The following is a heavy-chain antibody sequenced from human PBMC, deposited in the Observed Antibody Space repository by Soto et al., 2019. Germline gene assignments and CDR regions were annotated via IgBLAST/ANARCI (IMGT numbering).Heavy chain of an antibody. CDR2: IIPLCGPP. V-gene: IGHV1-69*01. D-gene: IGHD3-10*01. CDR3: AREGGYPYGLGRGHPFDP. CDR1: GYTFRRHA. Sequence: QVHRLQSGAEVKKPRSSVTISCKASGYTFRRHAISWVRQVPGQGLEWMGGIIPLCGPPNYAQKFKGRVTISANELTNTAYMELRGLKSEDTAVSYWAREGGYPYGLGRGHPFDPWGQGTLVSVS. J-gene: IGHJ5*02.